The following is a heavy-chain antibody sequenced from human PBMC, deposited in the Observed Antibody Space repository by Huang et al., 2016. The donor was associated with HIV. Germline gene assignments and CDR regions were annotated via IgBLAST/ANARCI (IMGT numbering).Heavy chain of an antibody. CDR2: VYDSGNT. D-gene: IGHD6-19*01. CDR3: VRDQGRLAVGGIDNWFDP. J-gene: IGHJ5*02. CDR1: GDSVSSHY. Sequence: QVRLQESGPGLVKPSETLSLSCTVSGDSVSSHYWGWIRHPPGKGLEWMGTVYDSGNTKNNPRLKSRITISVDTSKNGFSLNITSVSAADTAMYFCVRDQGRLAVGGIDNWFDPWGRGALVTVSS. V-gene: IGHV4-59*02.